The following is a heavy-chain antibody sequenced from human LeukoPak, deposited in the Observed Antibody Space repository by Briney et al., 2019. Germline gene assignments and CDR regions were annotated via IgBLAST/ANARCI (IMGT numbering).Heavy chain of an antibody. J-gene: IGHJ4*02. V-gene: IGHV3-23*01. CDR1: GFIFSSYA. Sequence: GGSLRLSCAASGFIFSSYAMYWVRQAPGKGLEWVSGISNSGGSTYYADSVKGRFTISRGNSKNTLYLQMNSLRAEDTAVYYCAKETSSSFDYWGQGTLVTVSS. D-gene: IGHD6-6*01. CDR3: AKETSSSFDY. CDR2: ISNSGGST.